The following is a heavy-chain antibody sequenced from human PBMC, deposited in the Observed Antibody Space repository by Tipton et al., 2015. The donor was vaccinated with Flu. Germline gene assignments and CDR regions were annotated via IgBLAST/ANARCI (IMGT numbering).Heavy chain of an antibody. Sequence: QSEAEVKKPGASVKVSCKASGYTFSNYYLHWVRQAPGQGLEWVGVINPSGNVTNYEEKFQGRITMTRDTSTSTVYMELSSLRSEDTAMYYCATLDYWGQGTLVTVSS. CDR2: INPSGNVT. V-gene: IGHV1-46*03. CDR1: GYTFSNYY. J-gene: IGHJ4*02. CDR3: ATLDY.